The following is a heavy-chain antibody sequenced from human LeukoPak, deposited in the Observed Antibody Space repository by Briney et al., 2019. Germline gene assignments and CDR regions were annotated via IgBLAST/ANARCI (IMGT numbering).Heavy chain of an antibody. CDR3: TTDYSSGSLFDY. CDR1: GFTFSNAW. CDR2: IKSKTDGGTT. D-gene: IGHD6-19*01. J-gene: IGHJ4*02. Sequence: PGGSLRLSCAASGFTFSNAWMSWVRQAPGKGLEWVGRIKSKTDGGTTDYAAPVKGRFTISRDDSKNTLYLQMNSLKTEDTAVYYCTTDYSSGSLFDYWGQGTLVTVSS. V-gene: IGHV3-15*01.